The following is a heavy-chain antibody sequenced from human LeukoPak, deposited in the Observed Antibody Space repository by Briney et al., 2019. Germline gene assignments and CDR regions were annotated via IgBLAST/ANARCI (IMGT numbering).Heavy chain of an antibody. CDR3: AKAMLGYCSSTSCYPNDY. V-gene: IGHV3-23*01. CDR2: ISGSGGST. J-gene: IGHJ4*02. Sequence: PGGSLRLSCAASGFTFSSYAMSWVRQAPGKGLEWVSAISGSGGSTYHADSVKGRFTISRDNSKNTLYLQMNSLRAEDTAVYYCAKAMLGYCSSTSCYPNDYWGQGTLVTVSS. CDR1: GFTFSSYA. D-gene: IGHD2-2*01.